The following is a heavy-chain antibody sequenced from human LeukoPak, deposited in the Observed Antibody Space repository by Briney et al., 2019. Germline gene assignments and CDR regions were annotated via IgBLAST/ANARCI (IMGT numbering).Heavy chain of an antibody. CDR3: AKVKPYWYFDL. Sequence: GGSLRLSCAASGFTYSSYAMSWVRQAPGKGLEWVSSLSGSGDSTYYADSVKGRFTISRDNSKNTLYLQMNSLRAEDTAVYYCAKVKPYWYFDLWGRGALVTVSS. V-gene: IGHV3-23*01. CDR1: GFTYSSYA. CDR2: LSGSGDST. J-gene: IGHJ2*01.